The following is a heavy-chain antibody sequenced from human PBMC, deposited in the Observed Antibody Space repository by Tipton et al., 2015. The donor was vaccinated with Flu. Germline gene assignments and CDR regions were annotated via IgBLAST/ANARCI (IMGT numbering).Heavy chain of an antibody. D-gene: IGHD3-10*01. J-gene: IGHJ4*02. V-gene: IGHV3-21*01. CDR3: ARGIGFGELLDY. CDR1: GFIFSTFS. CDR2: ISTSSYYI. Sequence: SLRLSCPASGFIFSTFSMTWVRQAPGKGLEWVSSISTSSYYINYADSVKGRFTISRDSAKNSLYLQMNDLRAEDTAIYYCARGIGFGELLDYWGQGTLVTVSS.